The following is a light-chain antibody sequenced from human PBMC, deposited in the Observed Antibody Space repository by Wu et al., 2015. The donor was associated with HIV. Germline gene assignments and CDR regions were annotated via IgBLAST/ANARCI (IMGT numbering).Light chain of an antibody. J-gene: IGKJ5*01. CDR2: AAS. CDR1: QGISNF. Sequence: DIQMTQSPSSLSASVGDRVTVTCRASQGISNFLAWYQQKPGKPPKVLIYAASTLQSGVPSRFSGSGSGTEFTLTISSLQSEDFAVYYCQQYNNWPPITFGQGTRLEIK. CDR3: QQYNNWPPIT. V-gene: IGKV1-27*01.